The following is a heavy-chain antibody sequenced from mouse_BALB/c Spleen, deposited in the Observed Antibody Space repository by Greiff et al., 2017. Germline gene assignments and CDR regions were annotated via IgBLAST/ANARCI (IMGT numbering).Heavy chain of an antibody. CDR3: ARYTTVVEAMDY. Sequence: EVKLMESGPELVKPGASVKMSCKASGYTFTSYVMHWVKQKPGQGLEWIGYINPYNDGTKYNEKFKGKATLTSDKSSSTAYMELSSLTSEDSAVYYCARYTTVVEAMDYWGQGTSVTVSS. D-gene: IGHD1-1*01. CDR1: GYTFTSYV. CDR2: INPYNDGT. J-gene: IGHJ4*01. V-gene: IGHV1-14*01.